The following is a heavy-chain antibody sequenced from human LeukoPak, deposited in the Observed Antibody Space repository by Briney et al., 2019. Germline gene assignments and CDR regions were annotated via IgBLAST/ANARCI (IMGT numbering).Heavy chain of an antibody. CDR1: GDSLSSNSAA. CDR2: TYYRSKWFN. D-gene: IGHD1-26*01. J-gene: IGHJ4*02. Sequence: SQTLSLTCAISGDSLSSNSAAWHWIRQSPSRGLEWLGRTYYRSKWFNGYAVSVKSRITINPDTSKNQFSLQLNSVTPEDTAVYYCARSSGNIDYWGQGTLVTVSS. V-gene: IGHV6-1*01. CDR3: ARSSGNIDY.